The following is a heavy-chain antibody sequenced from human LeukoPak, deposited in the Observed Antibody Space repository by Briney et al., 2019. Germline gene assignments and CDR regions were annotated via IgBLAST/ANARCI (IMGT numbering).Heavy chain of an antibody. J-gene: IGHJ6*02. Sequence: GGSLRLSCAASGFTFSSYGMHWVRQAPGKGLEWVAVIWYDGSNKYYADSVKGRFTISRDNSKNTLYLQMNSLRAEDTAVYYCAKDVISGDYDVWGQGTTVTVSS. CDR2: IWYDGSNK. CDR3: AKDVISGDYDV. CDR1: GFTFSSYG. V-gene: IGHV3-33*06. D-gene: IGHD4-17*01.